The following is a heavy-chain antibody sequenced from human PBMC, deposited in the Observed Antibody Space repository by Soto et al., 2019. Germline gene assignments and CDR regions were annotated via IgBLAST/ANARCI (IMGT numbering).Heavy chain of an antibody. CDR1: GYTFTRYT. D-gene: IGHD2-15*01. CDR3: ARGIATGQLEP. CDR2: TNHDNGNT. J-gene: IGHJ5*02. V-gene: IGHV1-3*01. Sequence: ASVKVSCKASGYTFTRYTMNWLRQAPGQRLEWMGWTNHDNGNTKSSQKFQDRVIITRDTSASTAYMDLSSLRSEDTAVYYCARGIATGQLEPWGQGTLVTVSS.